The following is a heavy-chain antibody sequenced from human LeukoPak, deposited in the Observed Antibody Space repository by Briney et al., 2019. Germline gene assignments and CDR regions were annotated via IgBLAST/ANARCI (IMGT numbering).Heavy chain of an antibody. CDR2: IKSKTDGGTT. Sequence: WGSLRLSCAASGFTFSSYSMNWVRQAPGKGLEWVGRIKSKTDGGTTDYAAPVKGRFTISRDDSKNTLYLQMNSLKTEDTAVYYCTTVAKAKRWFDPWGQGTLVTVSS. D-gene: IGHD5-12*01. CDR3: TTVAKAKRWFDP. CDR1: GFTFSSYS. V-gene: IGHV3-15*01. J-gene: IGHJ5*02.